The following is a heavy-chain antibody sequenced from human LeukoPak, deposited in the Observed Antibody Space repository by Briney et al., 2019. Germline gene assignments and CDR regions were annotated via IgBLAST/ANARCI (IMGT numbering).Heavy chain of an antibody. CDR1: GFTFSSYA. Sequence: GGSLRLSCAASGFTFSSYAMSWVRQAPGKGLEWVSAISGSGGSTYYADSVKGRFTISRDNSKNTLYLQMNSLRAEDTAVYYCAEDLYYYGSGSPTQDYWGQGTLVTVSS. V-gene: IGHV3-23*01. CDR2: ISGSGGST. CDR3: AEDLYYYGSGSPTQDY. D-gene: IGHD3-10*01. J-gene: IGHJ4*02.